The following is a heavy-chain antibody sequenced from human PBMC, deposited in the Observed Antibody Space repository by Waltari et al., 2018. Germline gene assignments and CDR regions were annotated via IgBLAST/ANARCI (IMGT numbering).Heavy chain of an antibody. CDR2: IYTTGDT. J-gene: IGHJ2*01. CDR1: GGSMTTSY. CDR3: ARCSTVTSIYWYFDL. Sequence: QVQLQESGPRLVKPWETLSLTCPVSGGSMTTSYWSWIRQAAGKGPEWIGRIYTTGDTKYNPSLKSRVIMSIDTSKNQFSLSLNSVTAADTAVYYCARCSTVTSIYWYFDLWGRGALVTVSS. D-gene: IGHD4-17*01. V-gene: IGHV4-4*07.